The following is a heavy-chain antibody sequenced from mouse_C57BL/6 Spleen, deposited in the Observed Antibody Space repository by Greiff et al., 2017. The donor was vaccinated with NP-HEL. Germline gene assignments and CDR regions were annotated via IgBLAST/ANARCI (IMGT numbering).Heavy chain of an antibody. J-gene: IGHJ3*01. CDR1: GYSITSGYD. CDR3: ARDDYPAWFAY. D-gene: IGHD2-4*01. CDR2: ISYSGST. V-gene: IGHV3-1*01. Sequence: EVKVEESGPGMVKPSQSLSLTCTVTGYSITSGYDWHWIRHFPGNKLEWMGYISYSGSTNYNPSLKSRISITHDTSKNHFFLKLNSVTTEDTATYYCARDDYPAWFAYWGQGTLVTVSA.